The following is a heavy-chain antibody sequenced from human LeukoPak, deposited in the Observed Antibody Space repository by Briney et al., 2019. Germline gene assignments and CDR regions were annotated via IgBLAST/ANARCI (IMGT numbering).Heavy chain of an antibody. CDR2: IYSGGST. D-gene: IGHD2-2*01. Sequence: GGSLRLSCAASGFTVSSNYMSWVRQAPGKGLEWVSVIYSGGSTYYADSVKGRFTISRDNSKNTLYLQMNSLRAEDTAVYYCARDSLPSSSTGGFDPWGQGTLVTVSS. CDR1: GFTVSSNY. V-gene: IGHV3-53*01. CDR3: ARDSLPSSSTGGFDP. J-gene: IGHJ5*02.